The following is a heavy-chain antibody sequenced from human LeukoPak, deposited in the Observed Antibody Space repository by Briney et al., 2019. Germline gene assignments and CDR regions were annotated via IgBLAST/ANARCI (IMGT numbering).Heavy chain of an antibody. V-gene: IGHV3-7*01. D-gene: IGHD3-10*01. Sequence: GGSLRLSCAASGFTFSSYWMTWVRQAPGMGLAWVATIKQDGSEEYYVDSVKGRFTISRDNTKNSLYLQMNSLRAEDTAMYYCAKPYYYSSGSLKWGQGTLVTVSS. CDR3: AKPYYYSSGSLK. CDR1: GFTFSSYW. CDR2: IKQDGSEE. J-gene: IGHJ4*02.